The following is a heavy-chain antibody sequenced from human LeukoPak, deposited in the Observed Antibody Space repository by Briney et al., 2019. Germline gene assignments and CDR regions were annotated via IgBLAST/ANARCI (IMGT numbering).Heavy chain of an antibody. V-gene: IGHV3-15*04. J-gene: IGHJ6*02. CDR3: TTLGYSSSWTPPYYGMDV. CDR2: IESKTDGGTT. D-gene: IGHD6-13*01. Sequence: GGSLRLSCAASGFTFSNAWMSWVRQAPGKGLEWVGRIESKTDGGTTDYAAPVKGRFTISRDDSKNTLYLQMNSLKTEDTAVYYCTTLGYSSSWTPPYYGMDVWGQGTTVTVSS. CDR1: GFTFSNAW.